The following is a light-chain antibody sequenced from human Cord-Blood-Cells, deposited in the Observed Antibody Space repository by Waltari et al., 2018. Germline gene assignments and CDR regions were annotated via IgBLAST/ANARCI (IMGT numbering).Light chain of an antibody. CDR2: GSS. CDR1: QSVSSSY. J-gene: IGKJ2*01. CDR3: QQYVSSSYT. Sequence: EIVLTQSPGTLSLSQGERATLSCRASQSVSSSYLAWYKRKPGQAPRLLIYGSSSRATGIPDRFSGSGSGTDFTLTISRLDPKDCAGYYWQQYVSSSYTDGQGTKLEIK. V-gene: IGKV3-20*01.